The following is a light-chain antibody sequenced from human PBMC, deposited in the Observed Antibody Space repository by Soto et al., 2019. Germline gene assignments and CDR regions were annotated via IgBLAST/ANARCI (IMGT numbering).Light chain of an antibody. CDR1: SSDVGAYNF. V-gene: IGLV2-14*01. CDR3: TSYTTSGNDV. Sequence: QSALTQPASVSGSPGQSIAISCTGTSSDVGAYNFVSWYQQHPGKAPKLMIFDVNNRPSGISNRFSGSKSGNTASLTISGLQAEDEADYYCTSYTTSGNDVFGIGTQLTVL. CDR2: DVN. J-gene: IGLJ7*01.